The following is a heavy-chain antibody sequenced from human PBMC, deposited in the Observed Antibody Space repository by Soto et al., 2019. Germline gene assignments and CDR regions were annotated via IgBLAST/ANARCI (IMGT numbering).Heavy chain of an antibody. Sequence: GSGPTLVNPTETLTLTCTVSGFSLSNARMGVSWIRQPPGKALEWLAHIFSNDEKSYSTSLKSRLTIFKDTSKSQVVLTMTNMDPVDTATYYCARTLHDYSNYVDYYGMDVWGQGTTVTVSS. CDR2: IFSNDEK. D-gene: IGHD4-4*01. CDR1: GFSLSNARMG. CDR3: ARTLHDYSNYVDYYGMDV. J-gene: IGHJ6*02. V-gene: IGHV2-26*01.